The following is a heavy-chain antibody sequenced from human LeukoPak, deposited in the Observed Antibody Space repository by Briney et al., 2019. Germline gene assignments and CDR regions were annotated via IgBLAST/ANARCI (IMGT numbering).Heavy chain of an antibody. CDR2: TSYNGNT. D-gene: IGHD6-19*01. J-gene: IGHJ4*02. CDR3: ARHSGSGWQALGY. Sequence: ASVKVFCKASGYTFSSYGISWVRQAPGLGLEWMGWTSYNGNTNYAQKFQDRVTMTTDTSTTTAYMELRSLESDDTAVYYCARHSGSGWQALGYWGQGTLVTVSS. V-gene: IGHV1-18*04. CDR1: GYTFSSYG.